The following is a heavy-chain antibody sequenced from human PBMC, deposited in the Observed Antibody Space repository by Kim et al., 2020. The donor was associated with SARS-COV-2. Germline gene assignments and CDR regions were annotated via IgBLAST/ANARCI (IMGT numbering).Heavy chain of an antibody. V-gene: IGHV1-8*01. Sequence: ASVKVSCKASGYTFTSYDINWVRQATGQGLEWMGWMNPNSGNTGYAQKFQGRVTMTRNTSISTAYMELSSLRSEDTAMYYCARGLKQWLVSYYYYGMDVWGQGTTVTVSS. D-gene: IGHD6-19*01. CDR1: GYTFTSYD. CDR3: ARGLKQWLVSYYYYGMDV. J-gene: IGHJ6*02. CDR2: MNPNSGNT.